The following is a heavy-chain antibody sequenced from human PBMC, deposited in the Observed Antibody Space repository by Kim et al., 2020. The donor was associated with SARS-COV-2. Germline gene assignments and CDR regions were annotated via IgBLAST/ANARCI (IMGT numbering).Heavy chain of an antibody. J-gene: IGHJ4*02. Sequence: AQKFQGRVTITADESTGTAYMELSSLRSEDTAVYYCARDLAAAGTRYFDYWGQGTLVTVSS. CDR3: ARDLAAAGTRYFDY. D-gene: IGHD6-13*01. V-gene: IGHV1-69*01.